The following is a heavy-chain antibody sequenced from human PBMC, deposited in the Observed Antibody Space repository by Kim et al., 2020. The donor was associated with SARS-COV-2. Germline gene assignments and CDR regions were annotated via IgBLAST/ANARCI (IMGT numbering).Heavy chain of an antibody. D-gene: IGHD4-17*01. J-gene: IGHJ3*02. Sequence: GESLKISCKGSGYKFTKYWIGWVRQMPGKGLEWMGIIYPGDSDTRYSPSFQGQVTISADTSITTAYLQWSSLKASDTAMYYCARLKYDYGGKNWGAFDTWGQGTMLTVSS. CDR3: ARLKYDYGGKNWGAFDT. CDR2: IYPGDSDT. V-gene: IGHV5-51*01. CDR1: GYKFTKYW.